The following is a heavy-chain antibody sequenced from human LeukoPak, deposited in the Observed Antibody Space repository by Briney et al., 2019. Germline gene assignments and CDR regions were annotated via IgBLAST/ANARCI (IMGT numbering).Heavy chain of an antibody. CDR1: GFTFSSYA. D-gene: IGHD6-13*01. J-gene: IGHJ5*02. V-gene: IGHV3-23*01. CDR2: IIGSGGST. CDR3: AKGRGIAAAGVNWFDP. Sequence: GGSLRLSCAASGFTFSSYAMSWVRQAPGKGLEWVSAIIGSGGSTYYADSVKGRFTISRDNSKNTLYLQMNSLRAEDTAVYYCAKGRGIAAAGVNWFDPWGQGTLVTVSS.